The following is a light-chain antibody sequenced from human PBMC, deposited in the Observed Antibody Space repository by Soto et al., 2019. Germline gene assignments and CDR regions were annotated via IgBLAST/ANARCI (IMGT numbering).Light chain of an antibody. CDR1: QTIGRW. J-gene: IGKJ1*01. V-gene: IGKV1-5*01. CDR2: DAS. Sequence: DIQMTQSPSPLSASVGDRVSITCRASQTIGRWLAWYQQKSGKAPKLLIFDASGLESGVPARFSGSGSGTEFTLNSSSLQPDDVATDYCQQYNSYFQTFGQGTKVEIK. CDR3: QQYNSYFQT.